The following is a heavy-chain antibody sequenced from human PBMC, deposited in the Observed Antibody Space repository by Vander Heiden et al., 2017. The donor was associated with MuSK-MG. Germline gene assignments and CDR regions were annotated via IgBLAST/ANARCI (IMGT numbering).Heavy chain of an antibody. CDR1: GFTFSSHA. D-gene: IGHD5-18*01. J-gene: IGHJ4*02. CDR3: ARDGGIQLWYFDY. CDR2: ISYDGSNK. Sequence: QVQLVESGGGVVQLGRSLRLSCAAPGFTFSSHAIHWVRQPPGKGLEWVAVISYDGSNKYYADSVKGRFTISRDNSKNTLYLQMNSLRAEDTAVYYCARDGGIQLWYFDYWGQGTLVTVSS. V-gene: IGHV3-30*04.